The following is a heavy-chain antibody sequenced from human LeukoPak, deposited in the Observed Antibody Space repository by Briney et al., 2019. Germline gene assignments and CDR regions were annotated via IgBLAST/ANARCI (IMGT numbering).Heavy chain of an antibody. CDR1: GFTFSSYG. J-gene: IGHJ3*02. V-gene: IGHV3-30*02. CDR2: IRYDGSNY. CDR3: ARSGYSTYDAFDI. Sequence: GGSLRLSCAASGFTFSSYGMHWVRQAPGKGLEWVAFIRYDGSNYYYADSVKGRFTISRDNSKNTLYLHMNSLRAEDTAVYYCARSGYSTYDAFDIWGQGTMVTVSS. D-gene: IGHD3-3*01.